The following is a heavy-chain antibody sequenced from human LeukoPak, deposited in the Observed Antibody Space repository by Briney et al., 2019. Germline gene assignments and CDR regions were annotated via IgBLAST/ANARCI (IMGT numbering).Heavy chain of an antibody. V-gene: IGHV3-7*01. Sequence: GGSLRLSCVASGVSISGQWMNWVRQAPGQGLEWVANIKHDGSEEYYVDSVKGRFTISRDDGRDSVSLQMNSVRAEDTAVYYCGYTNNFYHWGQGTLVVVSS. CDR2: IKHDGSEE. CDR1: GVSISGQW. J-gene: IGHJ4*02. D-gene: IGHD3-16*02. CDR3: GYTNNFYH.